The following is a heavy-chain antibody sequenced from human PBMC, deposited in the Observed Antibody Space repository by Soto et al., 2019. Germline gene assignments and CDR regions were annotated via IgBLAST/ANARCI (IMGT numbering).Heavy chain of an antibody. Sequence: RASVKVSCKASGYTFTSYCISWVRQAPGQGLEWMGWISAYNGNTNYAQKLQGRITMTTDTSTSTAYMELRSLRSDDTAVYYCARDWERSGRDYYYGMDVWGQGTTVTVS. D-gene: IGHD2-15*01. CDR3: ARDWERSGRDYYYGMDV. J-gene: IGHJ6*02. CDR2: ISAYNGNT. CDR1: GYTFTSYC. V-gene: IGHV1-18*04.